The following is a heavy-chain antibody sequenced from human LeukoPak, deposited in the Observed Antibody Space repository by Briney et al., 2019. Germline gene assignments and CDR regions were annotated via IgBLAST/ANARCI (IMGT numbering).Heavy chain of an antibody. J-gene: IGHJ4*02. V-gene: IGHV3-30*18. D-gene: IGHD2-15*01. Sequence: GGSLRLSCAASGFTFSSYGMHWVRRAPGKGLEWVAVISYDGSNKYYADSVKGRFTISRDNSKNTLYLQMNSLRAEDTAVYYCAKDNCSGGSCYFDYWGQGTLVTVSS. CDR3: AKDNCSGGSCYFDY. CDR1: GFTFSSYG. CDR2: ISYDGSNK.